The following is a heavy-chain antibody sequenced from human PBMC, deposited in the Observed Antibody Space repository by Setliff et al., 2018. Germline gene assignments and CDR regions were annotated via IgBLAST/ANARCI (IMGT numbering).Heavy chain of an antibody. CDR1: GGSMTSYY. Sequence: KPSETLSLTCTVSGGSMTSYYWSWIRQSPWKGLEWIGYVHYSGDSNYNPSLKSRVTMSVDTSKNQFSLNLRSVTAADTAVYYCARQPSSGSYYNPRPYYFDYWGQGTLVT. J-gene: IGHJ4*02. CDR2: VHYSGDS. V-gene: IGHV4-59*13. D-gene: IGHD3-10*01. CDR3: ARQPSSGSYYNPRPYYFDY.